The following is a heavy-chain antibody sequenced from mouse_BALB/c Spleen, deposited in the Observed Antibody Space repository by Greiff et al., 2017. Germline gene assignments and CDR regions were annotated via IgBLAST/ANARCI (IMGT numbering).Heavy chain of an antibody. V-gene: IGHV1-80*01. CDR2: IYPGDGDT. J-gene: IGHJ3*01. CDR1: GYAFSSYW. D-gene: IGHD2-1*01. CDR3: ARSLYGNYRFAY. Sequence: QVQLQQSGAELVRPGSSVKISCKASGYAFSSYWMNWVKQRPGQGLEWIGQIYPGDGDTNYNGKFKGKATLTADKSSSTAYMQLSSLTSEDSAVYFCARSLYGNYRFAYWGQGTLVTVSA.